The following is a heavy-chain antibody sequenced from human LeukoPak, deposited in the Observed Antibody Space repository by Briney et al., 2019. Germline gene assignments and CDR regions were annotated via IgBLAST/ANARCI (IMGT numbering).Heavy chain of an antibody. J-gene: IGHJ6*02. V-gene: IGHV4-30-4*01. D-gene: IGHD3-10*02. CDR2: IYYSGGS. CDR1: GGSISSGDYY. CDR3: ARSVPSGNYYYGMDV. Sequence: PSETLSLTCTVSGGSISSGDYYWSWIRQPPGKGLEWIGYIYYSGGSYYNPSLKSRITISVDTSKNQFSLKLSSVTAADTAVYYCARSVPSGNYYYGMDVWGQGTTVTVSS.